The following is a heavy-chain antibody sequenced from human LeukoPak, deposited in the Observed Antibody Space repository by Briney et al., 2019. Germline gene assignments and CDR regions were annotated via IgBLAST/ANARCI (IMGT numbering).Heavy chain of an antibody. CDR3: ARTRYYYNSRSYGAPYYFDY. Sequence: SETLSLTCTVSGGSINTPNYYWGWIRQTPGKGLEWIVNIFYSGGTYYSPSLTSRVTISLDTSKNQFSLKLSSVTAADTAVYYCARTRYYYNSRSYGAPYYFDYWGQGTLVTVSS. CDR1: GGSINTPNYY. J-gene: IGHJ4*02. D-gene: IGHD3-10*01. CDR2: IFYSGGT. V-gene: IGHV4-39*01.